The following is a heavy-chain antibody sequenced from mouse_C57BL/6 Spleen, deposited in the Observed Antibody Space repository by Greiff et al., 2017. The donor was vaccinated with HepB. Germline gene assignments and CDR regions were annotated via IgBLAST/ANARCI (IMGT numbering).Heavy chain of an antibody. CDR3: ARCGDYGGFAY. Sequence: QVQLQQSGPELVKPGASVKLSCKASGYTFTSYDINWVQQRPGQGLEWIGWIYPRDGSTKYNVKFKGKATLTVDTSTSTAYMKLHSLTSEDTAVYFCARCGDYGGFAYWGQGTLVTVAA. CDR2: IYPRDGST. D-gene: IGHD2-4*01. CDR1: GYTFTSYD. J-gene: IGHJ3*01. V-gene: IGHV1-85*01.